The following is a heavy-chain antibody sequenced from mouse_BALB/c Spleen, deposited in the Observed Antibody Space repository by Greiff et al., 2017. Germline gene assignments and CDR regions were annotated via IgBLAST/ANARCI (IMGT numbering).Heavy chain of an antibody. CDR2: IYPGDGDT. J-gene: IGHJ4*01. CDR3: ARKGIITTVVATGNYYAMDY. Sequence: QVQLKESGAELVRPGSSVKISCKASGYAFSSYWMNWVKQRPGQGLEWIGQIYPGDGDTNYNGKFKGKATLTADKSSSTAYMQLSSLTSEDSAVYFCARKGIITTVVATGNYYAMDYWGQGTSVTVSS. V-gene: IGHV1-80*01. CDR1: GYAFSSYW. D-gene: IGHD1-1*01.